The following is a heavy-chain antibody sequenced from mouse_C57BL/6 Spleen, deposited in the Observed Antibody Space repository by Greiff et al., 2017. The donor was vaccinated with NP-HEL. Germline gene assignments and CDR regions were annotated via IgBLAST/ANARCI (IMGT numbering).Heavy chain of an antibody. V-gene: IGHV1-69*01. D-gene: IGHD3-2*02. Sequence: QVQLKQPGAELVMPGASVKLSCKASGYTFTSYWMHWVKQRPGQGLEWIGEIDPSDSYTNYNQKFKGKSTLTVDKSSSTAYMQLSSLTSEDSAVYYCASQGPWFAYWGQRTLVTVSA. J-gene: IGHJ3*01. CDR3: ASQGPWFAY. CDR2: IDPSDSYT. CDR1: GYTFTSYW.